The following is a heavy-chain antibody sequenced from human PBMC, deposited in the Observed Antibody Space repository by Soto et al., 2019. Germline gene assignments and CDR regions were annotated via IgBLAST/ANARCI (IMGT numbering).Heavy chain of an antibody. D-gene: IGHD2-2*02. CDR2: IYYSGST. Sequence: PSETLSLTCTVSGGSISSGDYYWGWIRQPPGKGLEWIGYIYYSGSTYYNPSLKSRVTISVDTSKNQFSLKLSSVTAADTAVYYCARGGADIVVVPAAIPNWFDPWGQGTLVTVSS. CDR3: ARGGADIVVVPAAIPNWFDP. V-gene: IGHV4-30-4*01. J-gene: IGHJ5*02. CDR1: GGSISSGDYY.